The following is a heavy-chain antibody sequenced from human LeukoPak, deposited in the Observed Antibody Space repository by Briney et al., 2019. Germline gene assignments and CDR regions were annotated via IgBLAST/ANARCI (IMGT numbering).Heavy chain of an antibody. V-gene: IGHV1-24*01. Sequence: ASVKVSCKVSGYTLTELSMHWVRQAPGKGLEWMGGFDPEDGETIYAQKFQGRVTMTEDTSTDTAYMELSSLRSEDTAVYHCATDEGTYYDSSGFGYWGQGTLVTVSS. J-gene: IGHJ4*02. CDR3: ATDEGTYYDSSGFGY. CDR2: FDPEDGET. D-gene: IGHD3-22*01. CDR1: GYTLTELS.